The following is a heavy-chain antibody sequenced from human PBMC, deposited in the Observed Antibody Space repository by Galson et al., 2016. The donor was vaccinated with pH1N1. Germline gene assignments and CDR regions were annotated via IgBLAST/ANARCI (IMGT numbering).Heavy chain of an antibody. V-gene: IGHV5-51*06. J-gene: IGHJ4*02. D-gene: IGHD3-10*01. CDR3: ALSPIGTRRNVCTP. CDR1: GYSFTAFW. CDR2: IYPGDSDT. Sequence: QSGAEVKKPGDSLRISCKGSGYSFTAFWIAWVRQTPGKGLEWMGIIYPGDSDTRYSPSFQGQVTISVDKSIPTAYLQWSSLKASDTASYHCALSPIGTRRNVCTPGGQGTRVIVSS.